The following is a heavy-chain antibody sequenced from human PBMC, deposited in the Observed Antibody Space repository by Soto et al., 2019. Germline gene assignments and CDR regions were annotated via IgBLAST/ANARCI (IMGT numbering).Heavy chain of an antibody. D-gene: IGHD5-18*01. CDR3: ARGGFRGYSYGTDYYYYGMDV. V-gene: IGHV1-69*13. Sequence: ASVKVSCKASGGTFSSYAISWVRQAPGQGLEWMGGIIPIFGTANYAQKFQGRVTITADESTSTAYMELSSLRSEDTAVYYCARGGFRGYSYGTDYYYYGMDVWGQGATVTVSS. CDR1: GGTFSSYA. CDR2: IIPIFGTA. J-gene: IGHJ6*02.